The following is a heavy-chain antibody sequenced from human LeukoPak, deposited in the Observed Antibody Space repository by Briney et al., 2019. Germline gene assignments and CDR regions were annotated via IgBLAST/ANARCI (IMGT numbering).Heavy chain of an antibody. CDR3: ARGRKGELPHYFDY. D-gene: IGHD1-26*01. CDR2: INHSGST. V-gene: IGHV4-34*01. Sequence: SETLSLTCAVYGGSFSGYYWGWIRQPPGKGLEWIGEINHSGSTNYNPSLKSRVTISVDTSKNQFSLKLSSVTAADTAVYYCARGRKGELPHYFDYWGQGTLVTVSS. CDR1: GGSFSGYY. J-gene: IGHJ4*02.